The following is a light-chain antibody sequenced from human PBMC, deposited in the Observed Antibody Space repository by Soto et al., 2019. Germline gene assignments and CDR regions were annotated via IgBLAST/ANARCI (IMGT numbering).Light chain of an antibody. V-gene: IGKV3-15*01. CDR3: QQYNNWPLT. CDR2: VAS. J-gene: IGKJ4*01. CDR1: QSVSSN. Sequence: EIVMTQSPATVSVSPGERATLSCRASQSVSSNLAWHQQKPGQAPRLLIYVASTRATGRPARVSGSGSGTEFTLTISRLQSEGFGVYYCQQYNNWPLTFGGGTKVEIK.